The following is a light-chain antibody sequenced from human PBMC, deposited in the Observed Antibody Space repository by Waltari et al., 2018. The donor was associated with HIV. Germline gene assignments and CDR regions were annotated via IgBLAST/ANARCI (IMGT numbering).Light chain of an antibody. CDR1: SSEVGGYNY. Sequence: QSALTQPASVSGSPGQSITLSCTGTSSEVGGYNYVFWYQQHPGKAPKLMIYEVTNRPSGVSNRFSGSKSGNTASLTISGLQAEDEADYYCSSYTSSSTQVFGTGTKVTVL. CDR3: SSYTSSSTQV. CDR2: EVT. J-gene: IGLJ1*01. V-gene: IGLV2-14*01.